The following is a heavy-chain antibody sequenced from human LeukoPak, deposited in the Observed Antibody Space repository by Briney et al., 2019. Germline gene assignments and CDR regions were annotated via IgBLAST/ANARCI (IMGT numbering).Heavy chain of an antibody. CDR1: GGTFSSYA. Sequence: ASVKVSCKASGGTFSSYAISWVRQALGQGLEWMGRIIPILGIANYAQKFQGRVTITADKSTSTAYMELSSLRAEDTALYYCARDSHGWGQGTLVTVSS. CDR2: IIPILGIA. V-gene: IGHV1-69*04. CDR3: ARDSHG. J-gene: IGHJ4*02.